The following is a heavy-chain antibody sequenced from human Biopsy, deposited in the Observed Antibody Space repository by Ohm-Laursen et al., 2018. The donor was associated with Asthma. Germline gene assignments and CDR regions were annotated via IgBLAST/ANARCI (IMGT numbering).Heavy chain of an antibody. J-gene: IGHJ3*02. CDR2: ITPTSGGT. CDR1: GYSFTDYH. CDR3: ARTYYDFLTGQVKDGFDM. Sequence: SVKVSCKTSGYSFTDYHLHWVRQAPGQGLEWMGRITPTSGGTTYAQKFQGRVTMTRDRSISTAYMELNRLRSDDTAVYYCARTYYDFLTGQVKDGFDMWGQGTMVTVAS. V-gene: IGHV1-2*06. D-gene: IGHD3-9*01.